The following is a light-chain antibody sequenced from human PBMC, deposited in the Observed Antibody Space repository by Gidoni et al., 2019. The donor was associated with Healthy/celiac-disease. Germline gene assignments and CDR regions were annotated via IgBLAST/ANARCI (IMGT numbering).Light chain of an antibody. CDR1: QSVSSSY. J-gene: IGKJ1*01. V-gene: IGKV3-20*01. CDR2: GAS. Sequence: EIVLTQSPGTLSLSPGERATLSGRASQSVSSSYLAWYQQKPGQAPRLLIYGASSRATGIPDRFRGIGSGTDFTLTISRLEPEDFAVYYCQQYGSSPWTFGQWTKVEIK. CDR3: QQYGSSPWT.